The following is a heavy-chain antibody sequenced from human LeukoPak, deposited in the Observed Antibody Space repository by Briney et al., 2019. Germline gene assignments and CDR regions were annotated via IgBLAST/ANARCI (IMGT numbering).Heavy chain of an antibody. Sequence: GGSLRLSCAASGFTFSSYAMHWVRQAPGKELEWVAVISYDGNNKYYADSVKGRFTISRDNSKNTLYLQMNSLRAEDTAVYSCARGPLGYCSGSTCSNFDYWGQGTLVTVSS. CDR2: ISYDGNNK. V-gene: IGHV3-30-3*01. D-gene: IGHD2-15*01. J-gene: IGHJ4*02. CDR3: ARGPLGYCSGSTCSNFDY. CDR1: GFTFSSYA.